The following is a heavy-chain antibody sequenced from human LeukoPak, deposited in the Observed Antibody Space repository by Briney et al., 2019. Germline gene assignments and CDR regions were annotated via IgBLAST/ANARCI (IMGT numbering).Heavy chain of an antibody. Sequence: GGSLKISCTGSGYSFTNYWIGWVRQLPGKGLEGMGFIYPGDSDTRYSPSFQGQVTISVDKSISTAYLQWSSLKASDTAVYYCAKSDSHVGWFDPWGQGTLVTVSS. J-gene: IGHJ5*02. CDR1: GYSFTNYW. D-gene: IGHD1-26*01. CDR2: IYPGDSDT. CDR3: AKSDSHVGWFDP. V-gene: IGHV5-51*01.